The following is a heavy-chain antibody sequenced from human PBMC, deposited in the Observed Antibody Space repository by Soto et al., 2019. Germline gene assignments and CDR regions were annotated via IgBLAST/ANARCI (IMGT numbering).Heavy chain of an antibody. J-gene: IGHJ4*02. V-gene: IGHV5-51*01. CDR1: GYRFSSFW. CDR3: ARHGYSSSWYPDH. Sequence: GESLKISCQASGYRFSSFWIVWVRQMPGKGLEWMGIAQPGYSDTRYSPAFQGHVTISADESTNTAYLQWSSLRASDTAMYFCARHGYSSSWYPDHWGQGTLVTVSS. D-gene: IGHD6-13*01. CDR2: AQPGYSDT.